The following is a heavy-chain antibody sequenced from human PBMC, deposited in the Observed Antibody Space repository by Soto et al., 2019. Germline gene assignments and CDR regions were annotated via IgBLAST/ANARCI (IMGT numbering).Heavy chain of an antibody. Sequence: ASVKVSCKASGYTFTSYGISWVRQARGQGREWMGWISAYNGNTNYAQKLQGRVTMTTDTSTSTAYMELRSLRSDDTAVYYCARVLMRKYCSGGSCSKNWFDPWGQGTPVTVSS. CDR2: ISAYNGNT. CDR3: ARVLMRKYCSGGSCSKNWFDP. CDR1: GYTFTSYG. V-gene: IGHV1-18*04. J-gene: IGHJ5*02. D-gene: IGHD2-15*01.